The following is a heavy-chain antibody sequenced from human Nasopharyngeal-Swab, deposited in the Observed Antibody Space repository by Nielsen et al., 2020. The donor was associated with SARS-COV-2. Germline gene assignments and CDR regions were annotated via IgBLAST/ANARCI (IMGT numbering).Heavy chain of an antibody. Sequence: GESLKISCAASGFTFSSYGMHWVRQAPGKGLEWVAVISYDGSNKYYADSVKGRFTISRDNSKSTLYLQMNSLRAEDTAVYYCAKDESGYYYDSSGYIDYWGQGTLVTVSS. J-gene: IGHJ4*02. CDR1: GFTFSSYG. D-gene: IGHD3-22*01. V-gene: IGHV3-30*18. CDR3: AKDESGYYYDSSGYIDY. CDR2: ISYDGSNK.